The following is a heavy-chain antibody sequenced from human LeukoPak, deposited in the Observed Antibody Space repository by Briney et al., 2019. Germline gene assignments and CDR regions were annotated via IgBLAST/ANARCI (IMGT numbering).Heavy chain of an antibody. Sequence: SETLSLTCSVSGVSIGTYYRGWVRQPPGKGLEWIGYISYRGTTSYNPSLKSRVTISVDTSKNQFFLNLMSATAADTAVYYCARLEDYVLEYWGLGTLVTVSS. J-gene: IGHJ4*02. CDR1: GVSIGTYY. CDR2: ISYRGTT. V-gene: IGHV4-59*08. CDR3: ARLEDYVLEY. D-gene: IGHD4-17*01.